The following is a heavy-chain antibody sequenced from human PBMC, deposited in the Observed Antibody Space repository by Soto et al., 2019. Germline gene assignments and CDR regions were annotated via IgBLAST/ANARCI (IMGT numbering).Heavy chain of an antibody. CDR1: GFTFSSYS. CDR2: ISSSSYI. CDR3: ARDLDLGPGTNWFDP. V-gene: IGHV3-21*01. D-gene: IGHD1-7*01. Sequence: GGSLRLSCAASGFTFSSYSMNWVRQAPGKGLEWVSSISSSSYIYYADSVKGRFTISRDNAKNSLYLQMNSLRAEDTAVYYCARDLDLGPGTNWFDPWGQGTLVTVSS. J-gene: IGHJ5*02.